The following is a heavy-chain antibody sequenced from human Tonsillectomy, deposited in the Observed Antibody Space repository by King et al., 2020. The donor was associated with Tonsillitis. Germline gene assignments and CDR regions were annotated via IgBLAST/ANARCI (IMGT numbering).Heavy chain of an antibody. V-gene: IGHV3-21*01. D-gene: IGHD3-16*01. J-gene: IGHJ6*02. Sequence: VQLVESGGGLVKPGGSLRLSCEASGFTFRNYNVNWVRQAPGKGLEWVSSISSDSSFIYYADSVKGRFTISRDNTKNSLYLQMNSLRAEDTAMYYCAREGFAYRWGGGLNYYYGMDVWGQGTTVTVSS. CDR1: GFTFRNYN. CDR3: AREGFAYRWGGGLNYYYGMDV. CDR2: ISSDSSFI.